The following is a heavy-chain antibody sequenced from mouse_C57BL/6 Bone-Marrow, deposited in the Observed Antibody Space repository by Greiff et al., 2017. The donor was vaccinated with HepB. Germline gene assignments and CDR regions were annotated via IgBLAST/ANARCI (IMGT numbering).Heavy chain of an antibody. CDR1: GFNIKDYY. J-gene: IGHJ2*01. Sequence: VQLKQSGAELVRPGASVKLSCTASGFNIKDYYMHWVKQRPEQGLEWIGRIVTGDGDTEYAPKFQGKATMTTDTSTNTPYLQLSRLTSEDTAIYYCTTCILLYPYYFDYWGQGTTLTVSS. D-gene: IGHD1-1*01. V-gene: IGHV14-1*01. CDR2: IVTGDGDT. CDR3: TTCILLYPYYFDY.